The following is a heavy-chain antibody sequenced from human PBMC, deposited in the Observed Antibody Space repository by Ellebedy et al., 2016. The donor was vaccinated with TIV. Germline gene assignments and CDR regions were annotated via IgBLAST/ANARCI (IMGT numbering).Heavy chain of an antibody. D-gene: IGHD2-15*01. J-gene: IGHJ4*02. CDR1: GGSTDNFY. Sequence: MPSETLSLTCSVSGGSTDNFYGSWIRQSPEKGLEWVGYAFYTGSTNYNPSLTSRVTISVDSSKSRVSLTLRSVTAADTAIYYCARRGGYHFDSWGQGTLVTVSS. CDR3: ARRGGYHFDS. V-gene: IGHV4-59*08. CDR2: AFYTGST.